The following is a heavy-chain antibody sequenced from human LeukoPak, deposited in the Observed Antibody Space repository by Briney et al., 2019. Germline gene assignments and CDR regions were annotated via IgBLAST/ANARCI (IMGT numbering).Heavy chain of an antibody. CDR2: IYYSGST. J-gene: IGHJ4*02. CDR1: GGSISSYY. Sequence: PSETLSLTCTVSGGSISSYYWSWIRQPPGKGLEWIGYIYYSGSTNYNPPLKSRVTISVDTSKNQFSLKLSSVTAADTAVYYCARDGPTGANIVGATGGSFDYWGQGTLVTVPS. CDR3: ARDGPTGANIVGATGGSFDY. D-gene: IGHD1-26*01. V-gene: IGHV4-59*12.